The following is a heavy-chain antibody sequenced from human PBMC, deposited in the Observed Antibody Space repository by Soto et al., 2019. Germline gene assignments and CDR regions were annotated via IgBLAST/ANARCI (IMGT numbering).Heavy chain of an antibody. Sequence: GESLKISCKTSGYVFTAYWIGWVRQMPGKGLEWMGIIYPGGDSDTRHSQSSQGQVTISADKSITTAYLQWNSLKASDTAMYYCATQMTTSQDAFDIWGQGTMVTVSS. J-gene: IGHJ3*02. CDR1: GYVFTAYW. CDR2: IYPGGDSDT. V-gene: IGHV5-51*01. CDR3: ATQMTTSQDAFDI. D-gene: IGHD4-4*01.